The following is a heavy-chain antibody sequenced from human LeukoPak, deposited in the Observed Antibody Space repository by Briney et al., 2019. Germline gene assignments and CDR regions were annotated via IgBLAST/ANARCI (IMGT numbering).Heavy chain of an antibody. Sequence: GGSLRLSCAASGFXFSTHAIGWVRQAPGKGLEWISYISGSGATIYYADSVKGRFTISRDNAKKSVYLQLNSLGVEDTAVYYCARDGATIGGALDIWGQGTMVTVSS. D-gene: IGHD1-26*01. J-gene: IGHJ3*02. CDR1: GFXFSTHA. V-gene: IGHV3-48*03. CDR3: ARDGATIGGALDI. CDR2: ISGSGATI.